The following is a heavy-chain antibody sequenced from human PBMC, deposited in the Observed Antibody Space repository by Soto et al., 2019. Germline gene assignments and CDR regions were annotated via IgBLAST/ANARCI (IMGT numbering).Heavy chain of an antibody. V-gene: IGHV3-21*04. CDR2: ISSTSSHL. Sequence: PGGSLRLSCIASGFTFSIYSMNWVRQAPGKGLEWVSAISSTSSHLYYADSVRGRFTISRDNAKNSLYLQMNSLRPEDTAVYYCVRFTAVTVGPGATGFDFWGQGTLVTVSS. J-gene: IGHJ4*02. CDR1: GFTFSIYS. D-gene: IGHD6-19*01. CDR3: VRFTAVTVGPGATGFDF.